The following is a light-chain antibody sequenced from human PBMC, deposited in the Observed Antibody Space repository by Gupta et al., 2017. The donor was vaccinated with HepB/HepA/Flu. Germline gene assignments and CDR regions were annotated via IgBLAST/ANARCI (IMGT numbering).Light chain of an antibody. Sequence: QSALTQPASVSGSPGQSITISCTGTSSDVGSNNLVSWFQHHPGKVPKLIIYEVSRRPSGVSNRFSASKSDNTASLTISGLQAEDEADYYCCSSAGASSIYIFGGGTKLTVL. J-gene: IGLJ2*01. CDR1: SSDVGSNNL. CDR3: CSSAGASSIYI. V-gene: IGLV2-23*02. CDR2: EVS.